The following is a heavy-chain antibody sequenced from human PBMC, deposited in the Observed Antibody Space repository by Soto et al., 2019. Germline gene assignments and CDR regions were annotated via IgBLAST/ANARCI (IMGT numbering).Heavy chain of an antibody. J-gene: IGHJ4*02. V-gene: IGHV3-74*03. CDR2: IKPDGSRT. CDR1: GFTFSSYC. Sequence: AGSLRLSCAASGFTFSSYCMHWVRQAPGAGLVWVSYIKPDGSRTKDADSVNGRFNISRDHASNTLYLRMNSLRAEDKAVYYCARDNNWSYDSWGRGTLVTVSS. D-gene: IGHD1-1*01. CDR3: ARDNNWSYDS.